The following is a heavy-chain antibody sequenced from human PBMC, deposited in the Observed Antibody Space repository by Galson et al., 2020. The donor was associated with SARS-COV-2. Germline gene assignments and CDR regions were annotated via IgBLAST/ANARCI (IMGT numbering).Heavy chain of an antibody. CDR1: GFTFSSYS. Sequence: GESLKISCAASGFTFSSYSMNWVRQAPGKGLEWVSSISSSSSYIYYADSVKGRVTISRDNAKNSQYLQMNRLRAEDTAVYYCARGEWFGEVFENWLDAWGQGTLVTVSS. CDR3: ARGEWFGEVFENWLDA. D-gene: IGHD3-10*01. CDR2: ISSSSSYI. V-gene: IGHV3-21*01. J-gene: IGHJ5*02.